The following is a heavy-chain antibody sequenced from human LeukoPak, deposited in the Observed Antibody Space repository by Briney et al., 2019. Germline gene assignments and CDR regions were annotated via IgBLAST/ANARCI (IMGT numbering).Heavy chain of an antibody. V-gene: IGHV3-23*01. CDR1: GFTFSSYA. CDR2: ISGSGGST. D-gene: IGHD3-22*01. CDR3: AKGDYYDSSGYCGY. J-gene: IGHJ4*02. Sequence: GGSLRLSCAASGFTFSSYAMSWVRQAPGKGLEWVSAISGSGGSTYYADSVKGRFTISRDNSKNTLYLQMNSLRAEDTAVNYCAKGDYYDSSGYCGYWGQGTLVTVSS.